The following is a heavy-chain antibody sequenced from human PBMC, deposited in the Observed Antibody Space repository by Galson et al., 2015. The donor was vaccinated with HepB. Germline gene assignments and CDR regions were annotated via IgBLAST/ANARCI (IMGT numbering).Heavy chain of an antibody. J-gene: IGHJ4*02. CDR3: ATLPAAAGPGY. CDR2: FDPEDGET. D-gene: IGHD6-13*01. Sequence: SVKVSCKASGCTFTDLSMHWVRQAPGQGLEWMGGFDPEDGETIYAQKFQGRVTMTGDTSTDTAYMELSSLRSEDTAVYYCATLPAAAGPGYWGQGTLVAASS. V-gene: IGHV1-24*01. CDR1: GCTFTDLS.